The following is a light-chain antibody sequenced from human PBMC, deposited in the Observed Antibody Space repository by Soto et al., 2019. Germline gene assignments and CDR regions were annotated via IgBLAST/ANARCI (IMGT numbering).Light chain of an antibody. Sequence: DIVMTQSPATLSVSPGERATLSCRASQSVSSNLAWYQQKPGQAPGLPIYDSSTRATGVPARFSGSGSGTEFTLTISRLQSEDFAVYYCQQYNNWPHTFGPGTKLEIE. CDR2: DSS. V-gene: IGKV3-15*01. CDR1: QSVSSN. CDR3: QQYNNWPHT. J-gene: IGKJ2*01.